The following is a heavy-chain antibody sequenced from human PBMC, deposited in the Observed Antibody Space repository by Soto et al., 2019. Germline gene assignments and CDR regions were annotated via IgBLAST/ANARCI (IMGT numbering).Heavy chain of an antibody. V-gene: IGHV3-23*01. CDR2: ISGSGGST. Sequence: GESLKISCAASGFTFSSYAMSWVRQAPGKGLEWVSAISGSGGSTYYADSVKGRFTISRDNSKNTLYLQMNSLRAEDTAVYYCAKDRLYDSSGYYFRWGQGTLVTVSS. CDR3: AKDRLYDSSGYYFR. CDR1: GFTFSSYA. D-gene: IGHD3-22*01. J-gene: IGHJ4*02.